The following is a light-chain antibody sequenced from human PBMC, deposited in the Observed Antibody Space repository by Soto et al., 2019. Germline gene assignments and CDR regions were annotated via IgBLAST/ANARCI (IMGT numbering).Light chain of an antibody. J-gene: IGLJ1*01. CDR1: SSDVGSYNR. V-gene: IGLV2-18*02. CDR3: SSYTSSRTFDV. Sequence: QSALTQPPSVSGAPGQSVTISCTGTSSDVGSYNRVSWYQQPPGTAPKLMIYEASNRPSGVPDRFSGSKSGNTASLTISGLQAEDDADYYCSSYTSSRTFDVFGTGTKLTVL. CDR2: EAS.